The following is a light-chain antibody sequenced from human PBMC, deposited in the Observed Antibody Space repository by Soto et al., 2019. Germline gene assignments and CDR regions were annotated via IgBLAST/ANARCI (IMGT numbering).Light chain of an antibody. Sequence: ETVMTQSPATLSVSPGERPTLSCRASQSVSSNLAWYQQKPGQAPRLLIYDASTRATGIPARFSGSGSGTEFTLTISSLQSEDFAVYYCQQYNTWRLNFGPGTKVDIK. CDR2: DAS. CDR3: QQYNTWRLN. J-gene: IGKJ3*01. CDR1: QSVSSN. V-gene: IGKV3-15*01.